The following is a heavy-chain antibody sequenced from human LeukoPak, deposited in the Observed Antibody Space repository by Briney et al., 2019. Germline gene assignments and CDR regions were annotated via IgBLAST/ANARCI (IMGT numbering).Heavy chain of an antibody. CDR3: ARDPITYYYGSGSSDY. J-gene: IGHJ4*02. CDR1: GFTFSSYS. Sequence: GGSLRLSCAASGFTFSSYSMNWVRQAPGKGLEWVSSISSSSSYIYYADSVKGRFTISRDNAKNSLYLQMNSLRAGDTAVYYCARDPITYYYGSGSSDYWGQGTLVTVSS. V-gene: IGHV3-21*01. D-gene: IGHD3-10*01. CDR2: ISSSSSYI.